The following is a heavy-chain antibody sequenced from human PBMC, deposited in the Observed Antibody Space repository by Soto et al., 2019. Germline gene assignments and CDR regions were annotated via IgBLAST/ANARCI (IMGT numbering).Heavy chain of an antibody. V-gene: IGHV3-23*01. Sequence: EVQLLESGGGLVQPGGSLRLSCAASGFTFSSYAMSWVRQAPGKGLEWVSAISGSGGSTYYADSVKGRFTISRDNSKNTLYLQMNRLRAEDTAVYYCAKRDGDTESFDYYYGMHVWGQGTTVTVSS. CDR2: ISGSGGST. CDR3: AKRDGDTESFDYYYGMHV. CDR1: GFTFSSYA. D-gene: IGHD4-17*01. J-gene: IGHJ6*02.